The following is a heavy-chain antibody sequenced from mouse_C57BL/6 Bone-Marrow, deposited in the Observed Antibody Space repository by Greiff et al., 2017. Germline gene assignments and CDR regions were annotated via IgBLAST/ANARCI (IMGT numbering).Heavy chain of an antibody. Sequence: QVQLQQPGAELVRPGTSVKLSCKASGYTFTSYWMHWVKQRPGQGLEWIGVIDPSDSYTNYNQKFKGKATLTVDTSSSTAYMQLSSLPSEDSAVYYCARRYDYGRYFDVWGTGTTVTVSS. J-gene: IGHJ1*03. CDR2: IDPSDSYT. CDR1: GYTFTSYW. D-gene: IGHD2-4*01. CDR3: ARRYDYGRYFDV. V-gene: IGHV1-59*01.